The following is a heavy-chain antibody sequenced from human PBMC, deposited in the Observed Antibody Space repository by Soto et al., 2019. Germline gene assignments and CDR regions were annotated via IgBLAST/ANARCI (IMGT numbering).Heavy chain of an antibody. Sequence: SQTLSLTCAISGDSVSSNSAAWNWIRQSPSRGLEWLGRTYYRSKWYNDYAVSVKSRITINPDTSKNQFSLQLNSVTPEDTAVYYCARDREQWLSYYYYGMDVWGQGTTVTVSS. D-gene: IGHD6-19*01. J-gene: IGHJ6*02. V-gene: IGHV6-1*01. CDR1: GDSVSSNSAA. CDR3: ARDREQWLSYYYYGMDV. CDR2: TYYRSKWYN.